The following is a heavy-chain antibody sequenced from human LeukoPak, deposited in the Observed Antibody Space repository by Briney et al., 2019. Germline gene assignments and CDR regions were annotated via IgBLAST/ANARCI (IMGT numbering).Heavy chain of an antibody. CDR1: GFTVSSNY. J-gene: IGHJ4*02. Sequence: PGGSLRLSCAASGFTVSSNYMSWVRQAPGKGLEWVSVIYSGGSTYYADSVKGRFTISRDNSKNTLYLQMNSLRAEDTAVYYCARDVPYSSGWYVGGGFDYWGQGTLVTVSS. CDR2: IYSGGST. CDR3: ARDVPYSSGWYVGGGFDY. V-gene: IGHV3-53*01. D-gene: IGHD6-19*01.